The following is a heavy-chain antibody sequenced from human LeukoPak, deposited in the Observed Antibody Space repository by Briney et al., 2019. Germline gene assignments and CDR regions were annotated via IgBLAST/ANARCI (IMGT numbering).Heavy chain of an antibody. CDR1: GYSISSGYY. V-gene: IGHV4-38-2*01. J-gene: IGHJ4*02. Sequence: SETLSLTCAVSGYSISSGYYWGWIRQSPGTGLEWIGSIYHSGGSYYNPSLKSRVTISEDTSKYQFSLKLSSMSAADTAVYYCASAVEITPFDYWGQGILVTVSS. CDR2: IYHSGGS. CDR3: ASAVEITPFDY. D-gene: IGHD3-22*01.